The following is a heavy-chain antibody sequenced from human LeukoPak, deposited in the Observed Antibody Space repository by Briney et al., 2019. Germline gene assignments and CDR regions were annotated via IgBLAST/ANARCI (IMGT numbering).Heavy chain of an antibody. CDR2: IIPILGIA. CDR1: GGTFSSYA. Sequence: SVKASCKASGGTFSSYAISWVRQAPGQGLEWMGRIIPILGIANYAQKFQGRVTITADKSTSTAYMELSSLRSEDTAVYYCAIGGGYSYENWFDPWGQGTLVTVSS. D-gene: IGHD5-18*01. V-gene: IGHV1-69*04. CDR3: AIGGGYSYENWFDP. J-gene: IGHJ5*02.